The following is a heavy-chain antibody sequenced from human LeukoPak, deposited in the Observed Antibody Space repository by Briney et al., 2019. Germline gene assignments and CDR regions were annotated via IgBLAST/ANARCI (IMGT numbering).Heavy chain of an antibody. V-gene: IGHV3-21*01. CDR1: GFAFNTYT. J-gene: IGHJ5*02. Sequence: TGGSLRLSCAASGFAFNTYTMNWVRQAPGKGLEWVSSISSSSSYIYYADSVKGRFTISRDNAKNSLYLQMNSLRAEDTAVYYCARDRGRWLQPPNWFDPWGQGTLVTVSS. D-gene: IGHD5-24*01. CDR3: ARDRGRWLQPPNWFDP. CDR2: ISSSSSYI.